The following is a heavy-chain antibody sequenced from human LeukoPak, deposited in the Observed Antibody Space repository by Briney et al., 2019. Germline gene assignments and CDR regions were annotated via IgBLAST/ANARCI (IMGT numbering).Heavy chain of an antibody. D-gene: IGHD2/OR15-2a*01. J-gene: IGHJ6*02. CDR3: ARDHTPSFLIMYYYYYGMDV. CDR2: ISAYNGNT. V-gene: IGHV1-18*01. CDR1: GYTFTSYG. Sequence: ASVKVSCKASGYTFTSYGISWVRQAPGQGLEWMGWISAYNGNTNYAQKLQGRVTMTTDTSTSTAYMELRSLRSDDTAVYYCARDHTPSFLIMYYYYYGMDVWGQGTTVTVSS.